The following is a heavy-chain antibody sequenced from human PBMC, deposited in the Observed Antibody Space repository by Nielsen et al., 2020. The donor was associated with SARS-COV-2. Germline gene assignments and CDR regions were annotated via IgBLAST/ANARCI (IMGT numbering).Heavy chain of an antibody. V-gene: IGHV3-7*01. Sequence: GGSLRLSCAASGFTFRSYGTNWVRQAPGKGLELVANIKDDGSARYYVDSVKGRFTISKDNAKNSLYLQMHNLRAEDTAVYFCASLNWVDPTSNWGPGTPVTVSA. CDR2: IKDDGSAR. J-gene: IGHJ4*02. D-gene: IGHD1-1*01. CDR3: ASLNWVDPTSN. CDR1: GFTFRSYG.